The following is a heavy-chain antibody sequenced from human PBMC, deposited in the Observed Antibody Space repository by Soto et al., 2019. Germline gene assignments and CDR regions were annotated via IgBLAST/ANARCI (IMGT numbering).Heavy chain of an antibody. CDR1: GGSFSGYY. J-gene: IGHJ4*02. CDR2: INHSGST. D-gene: IGHD6-13*01. Sequence: QVQLQQWGAGLLKPSETLSLTCAVYGGSFSGYYWSWIRQPPGKGLEWIGEINHSGSTNYNPSLKSRVTIPVDTSKNQFSLKLSSVTAADTAVYYCARGGGRVSSWYMYWGQGTLVTVSS. CDR3: ARGGGRVSSWYMY. V-gene: IGHV4-34*01.